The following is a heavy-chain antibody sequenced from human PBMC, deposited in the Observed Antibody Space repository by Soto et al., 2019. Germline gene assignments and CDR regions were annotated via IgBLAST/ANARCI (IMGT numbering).Heavy chain of an antibody. J-gene: IGHJ6*02. CDR1: GGSFSSYY. V-gene: IGHV4-59*01. CDR3: ARVIYFFGYYYYYGMDV. Sequence: ASETLSLTCTVSGGSFSSYYWSWIRQPPGKGLEWIGYIYYSGSTNYNPSLKSRVTISVDTSKNQFSLKLSSVTAADTAVYYCARVIYFFGYYYYYGMDVWGQGTTVTVSS. D-gene: IGHD3-10*01. CDR2: IYYSGST.